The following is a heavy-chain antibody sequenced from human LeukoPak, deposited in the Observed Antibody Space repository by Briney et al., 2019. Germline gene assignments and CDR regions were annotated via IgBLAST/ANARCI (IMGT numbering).Heavy chain of an antibody. Sequence: GGSLRLSCAASGFTFSSYAMSWVRQAPGKGLEWVSTISGSSGSTYYADSVKGRFTISRDNAKNSLYLQMNSLRAEDTAVYYCARGRYSSRSGGYYFDIWGQGTLVTVSS. V-gene: IGHV3-23*01. CDR1: GFTFSSYA. CDR3: ARGRYSSRSGGYYFDI. CDR2: ISGSSGST. D-gene: IGHD2-2*01. J-gene: IGHJ4*02.